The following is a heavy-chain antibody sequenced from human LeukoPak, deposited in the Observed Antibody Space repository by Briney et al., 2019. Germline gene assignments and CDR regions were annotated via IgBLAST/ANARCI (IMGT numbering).Heavy chain of an antibody. J-gene: IGHJ4*02. CDR1: GFTFSSYG. Sequence: PGRSLRLSCAASGFTFSSYGMHWVRQAPGKGLEWVAVISYDGSNKYYADSMKGRFTISRDNSKNTLYLQMNSLRAEDTAVYYCAKDLGPYDILTGCDYWGQGTLVTVSS. V-gene: IGHV3-30*18. CDR3: AKDLGPYDILTGCDY. D-gene: IGHD3-9*01. CDR2: ISYDGSNK.